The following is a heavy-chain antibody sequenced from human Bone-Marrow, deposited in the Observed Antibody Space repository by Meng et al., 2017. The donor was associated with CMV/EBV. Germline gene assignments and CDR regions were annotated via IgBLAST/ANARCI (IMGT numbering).Heavy chain of an antibody. D-gene: IGHD3-3*01. V-gene: IGHV4-4*02. J-gene: IGHJ4*02. CDR2: IDHSGST. CDR3: ARVNVLRFLEWHYFDY. Sequence: GGVTIRSNWWNWVRQPPGKGLEWIGEIDHSGSTHYNPSLKSRVAISVDKSKNQFSLKLNSVTAADTAVYYCARVNVLRFLEWHYFDYWGQGTLVTVSS. CDR1: GGVTIRSNW.